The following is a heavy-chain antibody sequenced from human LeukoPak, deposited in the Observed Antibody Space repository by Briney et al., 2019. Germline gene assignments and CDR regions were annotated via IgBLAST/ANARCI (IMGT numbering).Heavy chain of an antibody. Sequence: GGSLRLSCAASGFTFPSYSMNWVRHAPGKGLDCVSYISSSSRTIYYADSVKGQFTISRDNAKNSLYLQMNSLRDEDTGVYYCARAGAYCSGGTCYSNWFDPWGKGTLVSVSS. V-gene: IGHV3-48*02. CDR3: ARAGAYCSGGTCYSNWFDP. CDR2: ISSSSRTI. CDR1: GFTFPSYS. D-gene: IGHD2-15*01. J-gene: IGHJ5*02.